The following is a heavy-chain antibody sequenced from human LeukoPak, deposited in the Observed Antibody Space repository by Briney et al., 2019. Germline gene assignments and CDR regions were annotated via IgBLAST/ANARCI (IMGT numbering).Heavy chain of an antibody. CDR3: AKDGWNGNYYLDY. Sequence: GSLRPSCAASGFTFSSYGIHWVRQAPGKGLEWVAVIWHDGSNKYYAESVKGRFTISRDNSKNTLHLEMSSLRAEDTALYFCAKDGWNGNYYLDYWGQGTLVTVSS. D-gene: IGHD1-7*01. CDR1: GFTFSSYG. CDR2: IWHDGSNK. V-gene: IGHV3-33*06. J-gene: IGHJ4*02.